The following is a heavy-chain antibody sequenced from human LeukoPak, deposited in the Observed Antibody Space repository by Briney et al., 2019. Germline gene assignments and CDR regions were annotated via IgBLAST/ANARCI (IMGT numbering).Heavy chain of an antibody. J-gene: IGHJ4*02. CDR2: IRYDGSNK. V-gene: IGHV3-30*02. CDR3: AKDSRRYYDSGSYYNV. CDR1: GLTFSSYG. Sequence: GGSLRLSCAASGLTFSSYGMHWVRQAPGKGLEWVAFIRYDGSNKYYADSVKGRFTISRDNSKNTLYLQMNSLRAEDTAVYYCAKDSRRYYDSGSYYNVWGQETLVTVSS. D-gene: IGHD3-10*01.